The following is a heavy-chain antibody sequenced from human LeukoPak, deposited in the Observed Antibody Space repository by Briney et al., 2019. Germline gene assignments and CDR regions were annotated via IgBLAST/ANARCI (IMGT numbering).Heavy chain of an antibody. Sequence: ASVKVSRQASRYTFTSYGISWVRQAPGQGLEWMGWISAYNGNTNYAQKLQGRVTMTTDTSTSTAYMELRSLRSDDTAVYYCARDRCSSTSCYGPGGYWGQGTLVTVSS. V-gene: IGHV1-18*01. CDR1: RYTFTSYG. D-gene: IGHD2-2*01. CDR3: ARDRCSSTSCYGPGGY. CDR2: ISAYNGNT. J-gene: IGHJ4*02.